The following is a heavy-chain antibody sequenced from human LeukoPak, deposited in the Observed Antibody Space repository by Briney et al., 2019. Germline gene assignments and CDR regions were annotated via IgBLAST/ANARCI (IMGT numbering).Heavy chain of an antibody. CDR1: GSTVSSNY. CDR3: ARPGAAVAGTAFNY. Sequence: GESLRLSCAASGSTVSSNYMSWVRQAPGKGLEWVSIIYSDGTTYYADSVKGRFTISRDNSKSTVYLQMNSLRAEDTAVYYCARPGAAVAGTAFNYWGQGTLVTVSS. D-gene: IGHD6-13*01. V-gene: IGHV3-66*04. J-gene: IGHJ4*02. CDR2: IYSDGTT.